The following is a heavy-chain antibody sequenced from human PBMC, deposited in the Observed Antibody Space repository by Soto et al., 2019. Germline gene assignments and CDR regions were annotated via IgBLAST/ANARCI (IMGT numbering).Heavy chain of an antibody. Sequence: GESLKISCKVPGNDFPYNWIGWVRQMPGKGLEWMGIIYPGDSDTKYSPSSRGQVTISADKSITTAFLQWTSLEASDTAMYYCARLGSNSSGYYYFDYWGQGTLVTVSS. D-gene: IGHD5-12*01. CDR2: IYPGDSDT. CDR1: GNDFPYNW. J-gene: IGHJ4*01. CDR3: ARLGSNSSGYYYFDY. V-gene: IGHV5-51*01.